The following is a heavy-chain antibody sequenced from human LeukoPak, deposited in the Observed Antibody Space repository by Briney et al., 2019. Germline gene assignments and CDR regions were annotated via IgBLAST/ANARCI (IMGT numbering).Heavy chain of an antibody. V-gene: IGHV4-4*08. J-gene: IGHJ6*03. D-gene: IGHD2-8*01. CDR1: DDSITMYY. CDR2: IYTSGST. Sequence: SETLSLTCSVSDDSITMYYWTWIRQPPGKGLEWIGRIYTSGSTNYNPSLKSRVTISVDTSKNQFSLKLSSVTAADTAVYYCAAGVGSYYYYMDVWGKGTTVTISS. CDR3: AAGVGSYYYYMDV.